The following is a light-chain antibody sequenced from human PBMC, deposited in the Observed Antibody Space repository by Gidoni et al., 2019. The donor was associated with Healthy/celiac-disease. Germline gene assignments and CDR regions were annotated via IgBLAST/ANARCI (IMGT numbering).Light chain of an antibody. J-gene: IGLJ2*01. Sequence: QSVLTQPPSVSAAPGQKVTISCSGSSSNIGNNYVSWYQPLPGTAPKLLIYDNNKRPSGIPDRFSGSKSGTSATLGITGLQTGDEADYYCGTWDSSLSASVVFGGGTKLTVL. V-gene: IGLV1-51*01. CDR3: GTWDSSLSASVV. CDR2: DNN. CDR1: SSNIGNNY.